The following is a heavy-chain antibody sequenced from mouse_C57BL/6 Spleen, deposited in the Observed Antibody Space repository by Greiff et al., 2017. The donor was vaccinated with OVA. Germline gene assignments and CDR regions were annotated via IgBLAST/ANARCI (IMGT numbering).Heavy chain of an antibody. CDR1: GFTFSSYG. J-gene: IGHJ2*01. CDR2: ISSGGSYT. D-gene: IGHD2-1*01. Sequence: EVQGVESGGDLVKPGGSLKLSCAASGFTFSSYGMSWVRQTPDKRLEWVATISSGGSYTYYPDSVKGRFTISRDNAKNTLYLQMSSLKSEDTAMYYWARIYYGNYFDYWGQGTTLTVSS. CDR3: ARIYYGNYFDY. V-gene: IGHV5-6*01.